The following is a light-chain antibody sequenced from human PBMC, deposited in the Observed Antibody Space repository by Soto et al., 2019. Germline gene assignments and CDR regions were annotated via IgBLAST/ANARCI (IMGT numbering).Light chain of an antibody. Sequence: QSALTQPPSVSGSPGQSITISCTGTSRDVGGYNYVSWYQHHPGEAPKLMIFEVTKRPSGVSNRFSGSKSGNTASLTISGLQAEDEADYFCNSYTTTSTYVFGSGTKVTVL. V-gene: IGLV2-14*01. CDR1: SRDVGGYNY. CDR3: NSYTTTSTYV. CDR2: EVT. J-gene: IGLJ1*01.